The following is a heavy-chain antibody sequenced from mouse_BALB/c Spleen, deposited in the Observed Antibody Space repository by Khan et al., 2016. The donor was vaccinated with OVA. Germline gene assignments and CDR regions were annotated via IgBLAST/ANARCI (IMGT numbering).Heavy chain of an antibody. CDR1: GYTFTKHH. CDR2: LYPYNDYT. CDR3: ARGNYGSPMDY. Sequence: LQQSGAELVRPGASVKISCKAFGYTFTKHHINWVKQRPGQGLDWIGYLYPYNDYTNYNQNFKGRATLTVDKSSSTAYMELSSLTSATSAVYSCARGNYGSPMDYWGQGTSVTGSA. V-gene: IGHV1S45*01. J-gene: IGHJ4*01. D-gene: IGHD1-1*01.